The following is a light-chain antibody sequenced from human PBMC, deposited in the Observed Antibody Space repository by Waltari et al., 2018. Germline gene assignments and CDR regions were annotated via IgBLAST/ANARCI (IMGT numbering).Light chain of an antibody. J-gene: IGKJ2*01. Sequence: DIQLTQSPSSLPASAGDRVTITCRASQAISTSLHWYQQRPKAAPRLLIAGASGLQPGVPLRFSGSGSGTQFSLTIHDLQPDDFATYFCQQSFSPPYTFGRGT. CDR3: QQSFSPPYT. CDR2: GAS. CDR1: QAISTS. V-gene: IGKV1-39*01.